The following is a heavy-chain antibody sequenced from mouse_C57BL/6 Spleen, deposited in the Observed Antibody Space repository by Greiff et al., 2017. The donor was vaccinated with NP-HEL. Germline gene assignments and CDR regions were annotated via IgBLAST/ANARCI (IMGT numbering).Heavy chain of an antibody. V-gene: IGHV1-64*01. J-gene: IGHJ3*01. CDR1: GYTFTSYW. D-gene: IGHD1-1*01. Sequence: VQLQQPGAELVKPGASVKLSCKASGYTFTSYWMHWVKQRPGQGLEWIGMIHPNSGSTNYNEKFKSKATLTVDKSSSTAYMQLSSLTSEDSAVYYCAREGYYGSSGFAYWGQGTLVTVSA. CDR2: IHPNSGST. CDR3: AREGYYGSSGFAY.